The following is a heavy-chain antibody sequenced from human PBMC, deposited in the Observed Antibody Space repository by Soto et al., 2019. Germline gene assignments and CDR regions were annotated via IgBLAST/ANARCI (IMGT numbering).Heavy chain of an antibody. D-gene: IGHD3-22*01. CDR2: ISAYNGNT. V-gene: IGHV1-18*01. CDR1: GYTFTSYG. CDR3: ARLGYYYDSSGYYYVDAFDI. J-gene: IGHJ3*02. Sequence: QVQLVQSGAEVKKPGASVKVSCKASGYTFTSYGISWVRQAPGQGLEWMGWISAYNGNTNYAQKLQGRVTMTTDTSTSTAYMELRSLRSDDTAVYYCARLGYYYDSSGYYYVDAFDIWGQGTMVTVSS.